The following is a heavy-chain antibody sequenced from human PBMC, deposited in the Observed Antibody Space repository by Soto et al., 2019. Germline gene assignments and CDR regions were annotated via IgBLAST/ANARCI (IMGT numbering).Heavy chain of an antibody. J-gene: IGHJ6*02. D-gene: IGHD2-15*01. CDR1: GFTLSSYA. V-gene: IGHV3-30-3*01. Sequence: GGSLRLSCAASGFTLSSYAMHWVRQAPGKGLEWVAVISYDGSNKYYADSVKGRFTISRDNSKNTLYLQMNSLRAEDTAVYYCARDRKYCSGGSCYDTLYYYYGMDVWGQGTTVTVSS. CDR2: ISYDGSNK. CDR3: ARDRKYCSGGSCYDTLYYYYGMDV.